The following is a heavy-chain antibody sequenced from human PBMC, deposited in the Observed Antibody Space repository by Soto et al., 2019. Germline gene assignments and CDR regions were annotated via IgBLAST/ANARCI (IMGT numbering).Heavy chain of an antibody. CDR2: IFPSGST. CDR1: VVSVNTYC. J-gene: IGHJ4*02. D-gene: IGHD3-10*02. V-gene: IGHV4-4*07. CDR3: ARCVNMCFDY. Sequence: PSETLSLTCTVSVVSVNTYCWSWVRQPAGRRPEWIGRIFPSGSTSYDPSLNSRVTMSLDTSKNQFSLNLNSVTAADTAVYYCARCVNMCFDYWGQGIPVTVS.